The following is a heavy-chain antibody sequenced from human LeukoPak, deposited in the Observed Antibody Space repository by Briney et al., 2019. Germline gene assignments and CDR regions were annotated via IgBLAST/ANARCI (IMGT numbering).Heavy chain of an antibody. V-gene: IGHV4-59*01. CDR2: IYYSGST. J-gene: IGHJ6*02. D-gene: IGHD3-10*01. CDR1: GGSISSYY. Sequence: PSETLSLTCTVSGGSISSYYWSWIRQPPGKGLEWIGYIYYSGSTNCNPSLKSRVTTSVDTSKKQYSLKLSSVTAADTAVYYCARSYYYGSGSLSHGMDVWGQGTTVTVSS. CDR3: ARSYYYGSGSLSHGMDV.